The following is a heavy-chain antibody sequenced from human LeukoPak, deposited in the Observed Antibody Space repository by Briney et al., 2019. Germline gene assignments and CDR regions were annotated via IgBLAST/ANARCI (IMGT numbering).Heavy chain of an antibody. J-gene: IGHJ5*02. D-gene: IGHD3-10*01. V-gene: IGHV4-31*03. CDR1: GGSISSGGYY. CDR2: IYYSGST. Sequence: SETLSLTCTVSGGSISSGGYYWSWIRQHPGKGLEWIGYIYYSGSTYYNPALKSRVTISVDTSKNQFSLKLSSVTAADTAVYYCARTKGGIDYYGSGPCEFDPWGQGTLVTVSS. CDR3: ARTKGGIDYYGSGPCEFDP.